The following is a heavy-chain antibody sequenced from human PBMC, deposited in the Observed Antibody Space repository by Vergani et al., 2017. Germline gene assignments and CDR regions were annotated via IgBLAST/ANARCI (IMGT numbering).Heavy chain of an antibody. CDR2: TSAYNGNT. Sequence: QVQLVQSGAEVKKPGASVKVSCKASGYTLTSYGISWVRQAPGQGLEWMGWTSAYNGNTNYAQKIQGRVTRTTDTSTSTAYMELRSLRSDDTAVYYCARDPARVSSSYQQNWFDPWGQGTLVAVSS. J-gene: IGHJ5*02. CDR3: ARDPARVSSSYQQNWFDP. V-gene: IGHV1-18*01. D-gene: IGHD6-6*01. CDR1: GYTLTSYG.